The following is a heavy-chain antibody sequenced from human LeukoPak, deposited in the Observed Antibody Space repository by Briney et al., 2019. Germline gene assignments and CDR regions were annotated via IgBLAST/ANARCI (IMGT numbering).Heavy chain of an antibody. V-gene: IGHV3-7*01. CDR1: GFTFSTYW. CDR3: AKGVRGGPLDY. J-gene: IGHJ4*02. CDR2: IRQDGGKI. Sequence: GGSLRLSCAASGFTFSTYWMSWVRQAPGKGLEWVANIRQDGGKIYYADSVKGRFTISRDNSKNTLYLQMNSLRAEDTVVYYCAKGVRGGPLDYWGQGTLVTVSS. D-gene: IGHD3-16*01.